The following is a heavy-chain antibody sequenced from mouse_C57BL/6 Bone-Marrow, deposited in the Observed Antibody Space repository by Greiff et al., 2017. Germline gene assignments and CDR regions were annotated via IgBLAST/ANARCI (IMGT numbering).Heavy chain of an antibody. Sequence: ESGPELVKPGASVKISCKASGYAFSSSWMNWVKQRPGKGLEWIGRIYPGDGDTNYNGKFKGKATLTADKSSSTAYMQLSSLTSEDSAVYFCALWLRRGNYFDYWGQGTTLTVSS. V-gene: IGHV1-82*01. D-gene: IGHD2-2*01. J-gene: IGHJ2*01. CDR1: GYAFSSSW. CDR3: ALWLRRGNYFDY. CDR2: IYPGDGDT.